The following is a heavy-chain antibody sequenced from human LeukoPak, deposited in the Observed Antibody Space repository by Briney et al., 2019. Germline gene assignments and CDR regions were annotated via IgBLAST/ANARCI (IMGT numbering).Heavy chain of an antibody. CDR1: GGSISSYY. V-gene: IGHV4-59*01. J-gene: IGHJ4*02. CDR3: ARATPHRDYVDY. CDR2: IYYSGST. Sequence: SQTLSLTCTVSGGSISSYYWSWIRQPPGKGLEWIGYIYYSGSTNYNPSLKSRVTISVDTSKNQFSLKLSSVTAADTAVYYCARATPHRDYVDYWGQGTLVTVSS.